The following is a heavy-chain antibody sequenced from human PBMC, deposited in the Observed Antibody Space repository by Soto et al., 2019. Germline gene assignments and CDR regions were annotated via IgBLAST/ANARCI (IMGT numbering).Heavy chain of an antibody. CDR2: INPNSGGT. CDR3: ARDLQDLSGSYYYYYYGMDV. D-gene: IGHD1-26*01. CDR1: GYTFTGYY. J-gene: IGHJ6*02. Sequence: ASVKVSCKASGYTFTGYYMHWVRQAPGQGLEWMGWINPNSGGTNYAQKFQGRVTMTRDTSISTAYMELSRLRSDDTAVYYCARDLQDLSGSYYYYYYGMDVWGQGTTVTVSS. V-gene: IGHV1-2*02.